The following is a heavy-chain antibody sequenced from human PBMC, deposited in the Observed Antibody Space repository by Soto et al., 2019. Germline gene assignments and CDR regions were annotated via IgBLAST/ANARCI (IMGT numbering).Heavy chain of an antibody. CDR2: INHSGST. V-gene: IGHV4-34*01. Sequence: SETLSLTCAVYGGSFSGYYWSWIRQPPGKGLEWIGEINHSGSTNYNPSLKSRVTISVDTSKNQFSPKLSSVTAADTAVYHCARGNGFFPPNCSGGSWYSGWFDPWGQGTLVTVSS. D-gene: IGHD2-15*01. CDR3: ARGNGFFPPNCSGGSWYSGWFDP. J-gene: IGHJ5*02. CDR1: GGSFSGYY.